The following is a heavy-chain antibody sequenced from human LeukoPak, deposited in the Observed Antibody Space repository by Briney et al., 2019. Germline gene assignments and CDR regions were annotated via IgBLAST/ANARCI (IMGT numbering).Heavy chain of an antibody. V-gene: IGHV4-59*01. CDR1: GGSMIRYY. D-gene: IGHD2-15*01. Sequence: PSESLSLTCTVSGGSMIRYYWGWIRQPPGKGLEWIGYIYYTGTTLFDPSPSSRVSMSVDTSRNQFSLRLNSVTAADTAVYYCARLLPNTLPGLPYNYHYLDVWGKGTTVTVSS. CDR3: ARLLPNTLPGLPYNYHYLDV. J-gene: IGHJ6*03. CDR2: IYYTGTT.